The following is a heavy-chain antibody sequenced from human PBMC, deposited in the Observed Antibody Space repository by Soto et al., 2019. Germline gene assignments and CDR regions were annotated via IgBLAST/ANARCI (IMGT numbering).Heavy chain of an antibody. D-gene: IGHD6-13*01. V-gene: IGHV1-2*04. CDR1: GYTFTGYY. Sequence: ASVKVSCKASGYTFTGYYMHWVRQAPGQGLEWMGWINPNSGGTNYAQKFQGWVTMTRDTSISTAYMELSRLRSDDTAVYYCASGYSSSWYGSDYYYGMDVWGQGTTVTVSS. J-gene: IGHJ6*02. CDR2: INPNSGGT. CDR3: ASGYSSSWYGSDYYYGMDV.